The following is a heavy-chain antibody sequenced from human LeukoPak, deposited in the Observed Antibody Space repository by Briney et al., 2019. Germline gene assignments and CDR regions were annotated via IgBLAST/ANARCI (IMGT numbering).Heavy chain of an antibody. D-gene: IGHD6-19*01. Sequence: PSETLSLTCTVSGGSISSGDYYWSWIRQPPGKGLEWIGYIYYSGSTNYNPSLKSRVTISVDTSKNQFSLKLSSVTAADTAVYYCARESRHHSAVGADYWGQGTLVTVSS. CDR1: GGSISSGDYY. V-gene: IGHV4-61*08. CDR2: IYYSGST. J-gene: IGHJ4*02. CDR3: ARESRHHSAVGADY.